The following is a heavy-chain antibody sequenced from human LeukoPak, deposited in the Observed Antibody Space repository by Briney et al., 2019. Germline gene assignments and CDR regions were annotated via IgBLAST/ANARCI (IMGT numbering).Heavy chain of an antibody. Sequence: GGSLRLSCAASGFTLSSYAMNWVRQAPGKGLEWVSAVRGSDAGTSYADSVKGRFTISRDNSKNTLYLQMNSLSAEDTAVYYCAKNRGGSYYSGSDYWGQGTLVTVSS. J-gene: IGHJ4*02. CDR1: GFTLSSYA. CDR2: VRGSDAGT. V-gene: IGHV3-23*01. D-gene: IGHD1-26*01. CDR3: AKNRGGSYYSGSDY.